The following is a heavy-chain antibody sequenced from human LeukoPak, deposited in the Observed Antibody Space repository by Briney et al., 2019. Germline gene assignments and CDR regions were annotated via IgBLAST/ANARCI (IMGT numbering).Heavy chain of an antibody. CDR1: GFSFISYG. V-gene: IGHV3-30*02. Sequence: GGSLRLSCAASGFSFISYGMHWVRQAPGKGLEWVAFIWFDGSDKYYADSVKGRFTISRDNSKNTLYLQMNSLRAEDTAVYYCAKDRDMYCSSTSCSIRGYFDYWGQGTLVTVSS. D-gene: IGHD2-2*01. J-gene: IGHJ4*02. CDR3: AKDRDMYCSSTSCSIRGYFDY. CDR2: IWFDGSDK.